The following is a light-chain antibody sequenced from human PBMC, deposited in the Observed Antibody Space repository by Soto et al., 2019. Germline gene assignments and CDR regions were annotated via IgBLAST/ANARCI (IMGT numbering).Light chain of an antibody. CDR3: CSYTSSSNLMV. CDR1: SSDVGGYNY. CDR2: DVS. V-gene: IGLV2-14*01. Sequence: QSALTQPASVSGSPGQSITISCTGTSSDVGGYNYVSWYQQHPGKAPKLMIYDVSNRPSGVSNRFSGSKSGNTASLTISGLQVEDEADYDCCSYTSSSNLMVFGGGTKLTVL. J-gene: IGLJ2*01.